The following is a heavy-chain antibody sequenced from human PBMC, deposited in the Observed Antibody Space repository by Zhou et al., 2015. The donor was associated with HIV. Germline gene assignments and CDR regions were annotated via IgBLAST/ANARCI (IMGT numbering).Heavy chain of an antibody. D-gene: IGHD1-7*01. V-gene: IGHV1-2*02. CDR3: ARNWNYDYFDY. J-gene: IGHJ4*02. CDR1: GGTFSGSD. Sequence: LVQSGTEVRKPGSSVKVSCKASGGTFSGSDISWVRQAPGQGLEWMGWINPNSGGTNYAQKFQGRVTMTSDTSISAAYMELSRLRSDDTAVYFCARNWNYDYFDYWGQGTLVTVSS. CDR2: INPNSGGT.